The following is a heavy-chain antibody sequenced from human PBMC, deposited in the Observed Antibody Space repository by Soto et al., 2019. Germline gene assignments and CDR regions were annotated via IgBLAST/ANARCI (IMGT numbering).Heavy chain of an antibody. CDR2: IIPIFGTA. J-gene: IGHJ4*02. D-gene: IGHD5-12*01. V-gene: IGHV1-69*13. CDR1: GGTFSSYA. CDR3: ARSGYSGYDPLRYFDY. Sequence: SVKVSCKASGGTFSSYAISWVRQAPGQGLEWMGGIIPIFGTANYAQKFQGRVTITADESTSTAYMELSSLRSEDTAVYYCARSGYSGYDPLRYFDYWGQGTLVTV.